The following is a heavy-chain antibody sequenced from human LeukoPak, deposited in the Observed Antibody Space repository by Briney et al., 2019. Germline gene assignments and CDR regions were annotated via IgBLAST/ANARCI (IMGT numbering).Heavy chain of an antibody. V-gene: IGHV4-39*07. CDR1: GGSISSSSYY. CDR3: ARDPSIAARPDWGWYAFDI. CDR2: IYYSGST. Sequence: SETLSLTCTVSGGSISSSSYYWGWIRQPPGKGLEWIGSIYYSGSTYYNPSLKSRVTISVDPSKNQFSLKLSSETAADTAVYYCARDPSIAARPDWGWYAFDIWGQGTMVTVSS. J-gene: IGHJ3*02. D-gene: IGHD6-6*01.